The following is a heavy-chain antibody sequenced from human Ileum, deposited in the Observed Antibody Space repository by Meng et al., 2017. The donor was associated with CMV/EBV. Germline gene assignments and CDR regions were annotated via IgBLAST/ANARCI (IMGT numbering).Heavy chain of an antibody. Sequence: ELQLVESGGGLVQPVGSMRLSCEASGITFSDQFIDWVRQAPGKGLKWVARSRNKANSYTTEYAASVKGRFTISIDDSKNSVYMQINNLTTEDTAVNYCERVRRCDSSNVDFWGQGTLVTVSS. J-gene: IGHJ4*02. CDR1: GITFSDQF. CDR2: SRNKANSYTT. V-gene: IGHV3-72*01. D-gene: IGHD2-21*01. CDR3: ERVRRCDSSNVDF.